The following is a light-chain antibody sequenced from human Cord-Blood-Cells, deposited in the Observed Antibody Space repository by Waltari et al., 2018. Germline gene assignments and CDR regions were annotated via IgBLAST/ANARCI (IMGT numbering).Light chain of an antibody. CDR2: GNS. V-gene: IGLV1-40*01. J-gene: IGLJ2*01. Sequence: QSVLTQPPSVSGAPGQRVTISCTRTSSNIGAGYDFHWYQQLPGTAPKLLIYGNSNRPSGVPDRFSGSKSGTSASLAITGLQAEDEADYYCQSYDSSLSGVVFGGGTKLTVL. CDR1: SSNIGAGYD. CDR3: QSYDSSLSGVV.